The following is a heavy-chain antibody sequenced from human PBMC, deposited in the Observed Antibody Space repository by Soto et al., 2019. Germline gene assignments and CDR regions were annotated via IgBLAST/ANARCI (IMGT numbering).Heavy chain of an antibody. Sequence: EVQLVESGGGVVRPGGSLRLACAVSGFSLDEYGMSWVRQAPGRALEWVSGMHRNGGSTGYADSVKGRFTISRDDAKNSLDLQMNSLRAEDTAFYYCARDHRWGYEYGDYGDSWGHGTLVTVSS. CDR2: MHRNGGST. J-gene: IGHJ5*01. CDR3: ARDHRWGYEYGDYGDS. V-gene: IGHV3-20*04. CDR1: GFSLDEYG. D-gene: IGHD4-17*01.